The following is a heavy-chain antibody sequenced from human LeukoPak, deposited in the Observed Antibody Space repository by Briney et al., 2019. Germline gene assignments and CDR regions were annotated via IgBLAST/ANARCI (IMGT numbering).Heavy chain of an antibody. CDR1: GGSFSGYY. J-gene: IGHJ3*02. CDR3: ARGAQEYYDFWSGYYPPDAFDI. D-gene: IGHD3-3*01. Sequence: SETLSLTCAAYGGSFSGYYWSWICQPPGKGLEWIGEINRSGSTNYTPSLKSRVTISVDTSKNQFSLKLSSVAAADTAVYYCARGAQEYYDFWSGYYPPDAFDIWGQGTMVTVSS. V-gene: IGHV4-34*01. CDR2: INRSGST.